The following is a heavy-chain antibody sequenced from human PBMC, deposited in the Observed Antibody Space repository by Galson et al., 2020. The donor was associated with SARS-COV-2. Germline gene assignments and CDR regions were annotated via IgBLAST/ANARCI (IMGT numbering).Heavy chain of an antibody. Sequence: ASVKVSCKASGYTFTSYYMHWVRQAPGQGLEWMGIINPSGGSTSYAQKFQGRVTMTRDTSTSTVYMELSSLRSEDTAVYYCARERPNPEWELLRGAVADWDYYYGMDVWGQGTTVTVSS. J-gene: IGHJ6*02. CDR1: GYTFTSYY. V-gene: IGHV1-46*01. D-gene: IGHD1-26*01. CDR2: INPSGGST. CDR3: ARERPNPEWELLRGAVADWDYYYGMDV.